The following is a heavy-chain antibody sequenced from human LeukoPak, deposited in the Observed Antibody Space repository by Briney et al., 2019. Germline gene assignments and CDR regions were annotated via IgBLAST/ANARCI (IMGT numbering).Heavy chain of an antibody. Sequence: PGGSLRLSCAASGFTVSSNYMSWVRQAPGKGLEWVSVIYSGGSTYYADSVKGRFTISRDNSKNTLYLQMNSLRAEDTAVYYCARDLGTRGDYYYGMDVWGQGTTVTVSS. D-gene: IGHD3-16*01. V-gene: IGHV3-53*01. CDR2: IYSGGST. J-gene: IGHJ6*02. CDR3: ARDLGTRGDYYYGMDV. CDR1: GFTVSSNY.